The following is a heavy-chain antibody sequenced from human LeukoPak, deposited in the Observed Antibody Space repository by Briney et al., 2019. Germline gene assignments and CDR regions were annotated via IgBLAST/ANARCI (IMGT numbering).Heavy chain of an antibody. CDR2: VKQDGSEK. D-gene: IGHD4-17*01. V-gene: IGHV3-7*01. Sequence: PGGSLRLSCAAPTFSFGTYWMTWVRQAPGKGLEWVAHVKQDGSEKYYIDSVKGRFTISRDNAKKSLYLQMDSLRVEDTAIYYRARDQGTTMTSYGFDMWGQGTMVTVSS. CDR1: TFSFGTYW. J-gene: IGHJ3*02. CDR3: ARDQGTTMTSYGFDM.